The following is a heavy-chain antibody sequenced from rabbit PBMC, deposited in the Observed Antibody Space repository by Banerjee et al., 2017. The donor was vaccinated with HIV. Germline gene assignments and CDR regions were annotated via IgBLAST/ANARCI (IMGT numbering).Heavy chain of an antibody. J-gene: IGHJ4*01. Sequence: QEQLEESGGDLVKPGASLTLTCTASGFSFSISYYMCWVRQAPGKGLEWIACIYAGSSGSTYYASWAKGRFTISKTSSTTVTLQMTSLTAADTATYFCARAGSTYHELNLWGPGTLVTVS. V-gene: IGHV1S45*01. CDR1: GFSFSISYY. CDR3: ARAGSTYHELNL. D-gene: IGHD8-1*01. CDR2: IYAGSSGST.